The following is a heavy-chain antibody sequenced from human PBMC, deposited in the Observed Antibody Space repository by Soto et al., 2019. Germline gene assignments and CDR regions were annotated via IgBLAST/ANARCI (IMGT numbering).Heavy chain of an antibody. D-gene: IGHD4-17*01. J-gene: IGHJ3*02. CDR3: ARDDYGDYGRDAFDI. CDR2: IKQDGSEK. Sequence: GGSLRLSCAASGFTFSSYWMSWVRQAPGKGLEWVANIKQDGSEKYYVDSVKGRFTISRDNAKNSLYLQMNSLRAEDTAVYYCARDDYGDYGRDAFDIWGQGTMVTVSS. V-gene: IGHV3-7*05. CDR1: GFTFSSYW.